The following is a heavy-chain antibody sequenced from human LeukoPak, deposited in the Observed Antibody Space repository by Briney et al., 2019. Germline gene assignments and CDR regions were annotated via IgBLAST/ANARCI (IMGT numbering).Heavy chain of an antibody. D-gene: IGHD3-10*01. CDR2: IKQDGSEK. CDR3: AKDRYGGTLGDFDY. CDR1: GFTFSSYW. J-gene: IGHJ4*02. Sequence: GGSLRLSCAASGFTFSSYWMSWVRQAPGKGLEWVANIKQDGSEKYYVDSVKGRFTISRDNAKNSLYLQINSLRAEDTALYYCAKDRYGGTLGDFDYWGQGTLVTVSS. V-gene: IGHV3-7*03.